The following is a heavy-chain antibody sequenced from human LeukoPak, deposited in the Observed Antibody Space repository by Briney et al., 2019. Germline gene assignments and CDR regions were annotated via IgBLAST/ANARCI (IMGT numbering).Heavy chain of an antibody. CDR3: ARERNIVVVPAAPHDAFDI. V-gene: IGHV3-7*01. Sequence: GGSLRLSCAASGFTFSSYAMSWVRQAPGKGLEWVANIKQDGSEKYYVDSVKGRFTISRDSAKNSLYLQMNSLRAEDTAVYYCARERNIVVVPAAPHDAFDIWGQGTMVTVSS. D-gene: IGHD2-2*01. CDR1: GFTFSSYA. J-gene: IGHJ3*02. CDR2: IKQDGSEK.